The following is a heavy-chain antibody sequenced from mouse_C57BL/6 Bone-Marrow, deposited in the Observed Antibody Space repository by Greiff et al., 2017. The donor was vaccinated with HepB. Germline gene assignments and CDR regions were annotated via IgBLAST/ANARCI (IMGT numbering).Heavy chain of an antibody. CDR3: ARDRALGDWYFDV. J-gene: IGHJ1*03. CDR1: GFTFSSYA. V-gene: IGHV5-4*01. CDR2: ISDGGSYT. Sequence: EVMLVESGGGLVKPGGSLKLSCAASGFTFSSYAMSWVRQTPEKRLEWVATISDGGSYTYYPDNVKGRFTISRDNAKNNLYLQMSHLKSEDTAMYYCARDRALGDWYFDVWGTGTTVTVSS. D-gene: IGHD3-1*01.